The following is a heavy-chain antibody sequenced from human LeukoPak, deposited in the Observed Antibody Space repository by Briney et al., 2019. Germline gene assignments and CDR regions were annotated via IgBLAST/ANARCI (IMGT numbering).Heavy chain of an antibody. CDR1: SGSISTSNYY. D-gene: IGHD3-22*01. J-gene: IGHJ3*02. CDR2: IFYTGST. V-gene: IGHV4-39*07. Sequence: SETLSLTCTVSSGSISTSNYYWGWVRQPPGKALEWIGNIFYTGSTYYSPSLKSRVTISLDTSRNQFSLRLNSVTAADTAVYFCARGPYSYDSSGAFDIWGQGTMVTVSS. CDR3: ARGPYSYDSSGAFDI.